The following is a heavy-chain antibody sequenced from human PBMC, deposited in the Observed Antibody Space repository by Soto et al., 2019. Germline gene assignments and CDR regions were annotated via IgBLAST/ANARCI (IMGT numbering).Heavy chain of an antibody. V-gene: IGHV3-74*01. D-gene: IGHD5-12*01. J-gene: IGHJ4*02. CDR3: ARGGFRQWLLDY. CDR1: GFTFNSYW. Sequence: EVQLVESGGGLVQPGGSLRLSCAASGFTFNSYWIHWVRQAPGEGLVWVSRINFDGTTTNYADSVKGRFTISRDNAKNTLYLQMNSLRDEDTAVYYCARGGFRQWLLDYWGQGSLVTVSS. CDR2: INFDGTTT.